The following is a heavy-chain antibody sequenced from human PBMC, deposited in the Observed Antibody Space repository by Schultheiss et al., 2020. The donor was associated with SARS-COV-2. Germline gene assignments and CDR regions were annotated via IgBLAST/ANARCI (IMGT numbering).Heavy chain of an antibody. CDR3: TRCDNYVSLSPFDY. V-gene: IGHV4-59*01. CDR1: GGSISSYY. D-gene: IGHD3-10*01. Sequence: SETLSLTCTVSGGSISSYYWSWIRQPPGKGLEWIGYIYYSGSTNYNPSLKSRVTISVDTFKNQFPRKLSYVTAADTAVYYCTRCDNYVSLSPFDYWGQGTLVTVSS. CDR2: IYYSGST. J-gene: IGHJ4*02.